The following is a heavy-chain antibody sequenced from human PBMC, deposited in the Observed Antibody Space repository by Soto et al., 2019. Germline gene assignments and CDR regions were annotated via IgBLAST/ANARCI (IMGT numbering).Heavy chain of an antibody. D-gene: IGHD1-26*01. CDR3: ARGGGGAYYNGMDG. CDR1: GGSISSGDYY. V-gene: IGHV4-30-4*01. Sequence: SETQSLTCTVSGGSISSGDYYWSWIRQPPGKSMEWIGYIYYSGSTYYNPSLKSRVTISVDTSKNQFSLKLSSVTAADTAVSHWARGGGGAYYNGMDGWRQGT. CDR2: IYYSGST. J-gene: IGHJ6*02.